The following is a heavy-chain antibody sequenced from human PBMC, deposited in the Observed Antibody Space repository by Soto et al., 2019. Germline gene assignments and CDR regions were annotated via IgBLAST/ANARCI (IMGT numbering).Heavy chain of an antibody. CDR3: ASPRPNQLLSNYYGMDV. V-gene: IGHV1-18*01. J-gene: IGHJ6*02. CDR1: GYTFTSYG. D-gene: IGHD1-7*01. Sequence: GASVKVSCKASGYTFTSYGISWVRQAPGQGLEWMGWISAYNGNTNYAQKLQGRVTTTTDTSTSTAYMELRSLRSDDTAVYYCASPRPNQLLSNYYGMDVWGQGTTVTVSS. CDR2: ISAYNGNT.